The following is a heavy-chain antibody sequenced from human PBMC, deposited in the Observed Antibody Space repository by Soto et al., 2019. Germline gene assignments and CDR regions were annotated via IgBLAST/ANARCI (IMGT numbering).Heavy chain of an antibody. CDR3: SGRATEGFSP. CDR2: IDFRGTT. CDR1: GGSISSSSYF. J-gene: IGHJ5*02. V-gene: IGHV4-39*02. Sequence: ETRSLTCTVSGGSISSSSYFWAWIRRPPGKGLEWIGSIDFRGTTYTNPSLESRVTISVDTSKNHFSLKLDSVTAADTALYYCSGRATEGFSPSGRRNLVRGSS.